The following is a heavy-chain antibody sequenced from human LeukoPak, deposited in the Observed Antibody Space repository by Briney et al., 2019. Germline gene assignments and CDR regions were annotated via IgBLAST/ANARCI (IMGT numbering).Heavy chain of an antibody. CDR2: IIPIFGTA. Sequence: GASVKVSCKASGYTFTSYGISWVRQAPGQGLEWMGGIIPIFGTANYAQKFQGRVTITADESTSTAYMELSSLRSEDTAVYYCGGGYCSGGSCYSGDYFDYWGQGTLVTVSS. D-gene: IGHD2-15*01. J-gene: IGHJ4*02. CDR3: GGGYCSGGSCYSGDYFDY. CDR1: GYTFTSYG. V-gene: IGHV1-69*13.